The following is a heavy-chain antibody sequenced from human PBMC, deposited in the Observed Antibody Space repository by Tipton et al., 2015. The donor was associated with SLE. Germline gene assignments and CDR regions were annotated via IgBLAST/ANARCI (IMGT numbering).Heavy chain of an antibody. Sequence: TLSLTCTVSGFSISSGYYWGWIRQPPGKGLEWIGTIYHSGSTYYNPSLKSRVTISVDTSKNQFSLKLSSVTAADTAVYYCARDRVSGLGIWGQGTMVTVSA. V-gene: IGHV4-38-2*02. CDR1: GFSISSGYY. CDR2: IYHSGST. J-gene: IGHJ3*02. CDR3: ARDRVSGLGI. D-gene: IGHD3-10*01.